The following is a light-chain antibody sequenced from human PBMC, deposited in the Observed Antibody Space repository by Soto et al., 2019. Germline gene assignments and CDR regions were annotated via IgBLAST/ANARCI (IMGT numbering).Light chain of an antibody. CDR1: QSVSNF. Sequence: EIVLTQSPATLSLSPGERATLSCRASQSVSNFLAWYQQIPGQAPSLLIYDASNRATGIPARFSGSGSGTDFALTISRLEPEDFALYYCQQYNDSPLTFGPGTKVDIK. J-gene: IGKJ3*01. CDR2: DAS. CDR3: QQYNDSPLT. V-gene: IGKV3-11*01.